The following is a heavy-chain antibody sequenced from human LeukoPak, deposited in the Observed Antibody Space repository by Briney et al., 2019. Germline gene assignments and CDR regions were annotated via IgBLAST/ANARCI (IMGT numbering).Heavy chain of an antibody. CDR2: MNPNSGNT. D-gene: IGHD6-19*01. CDR3: ARRAVGNSYYYSMDV. CDR1: GYTFISYD. J-gene: IGHJ6*03. V-gene: IGHV1-8*03. Sequence: ASVKVSWKASGYTFISYDINWVRQVTGQGLEWMGWMNPNSGNTGYAQKFQGRVTITRNTSISTAFMELSSLRSEDTAVYYCARRAVGNSYYYSMDVWGKGTTVTVSS.